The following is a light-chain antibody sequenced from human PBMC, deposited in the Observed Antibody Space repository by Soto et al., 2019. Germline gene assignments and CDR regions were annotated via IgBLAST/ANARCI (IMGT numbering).Light chain of an antibody. CDR3: QQRSNWPGT. J-gene: IGKJ1*01. V-gene: IGKV3-11*01. Sequence: EIVLTQSPATLSLSPGERATLSCRASQSVDYYLAWYQQKPGQAPRLLIYDASSRATGIPARISGSGSGTDFTLTITSLELEDFAVYYCQQRSNWPGTFGQGTKVEIK. CDR1: QSVDYY. CDR2: DAS.